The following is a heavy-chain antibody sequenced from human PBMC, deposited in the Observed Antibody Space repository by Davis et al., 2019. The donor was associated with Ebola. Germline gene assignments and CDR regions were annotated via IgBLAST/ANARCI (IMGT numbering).Heavy chain of an antibody. V-gene: IGHV1-69*10. CDR3: ASNRIAAAGTVWFDP. D-gene: IGHD6-13*01. J-gene: IGHJ5*02. Sequence: SVHVSCKASVGTFSSYAISWVRQAPGQGLEWMGGILPILGIANYAQKFQGRVTITADKSTSTAYMELSSLGSEDTAVYYCASNRIAAAGTVWFDPWGQGTLVTVSS. CDR2: ILPILGIA. CDR1: VGTFSSYA.